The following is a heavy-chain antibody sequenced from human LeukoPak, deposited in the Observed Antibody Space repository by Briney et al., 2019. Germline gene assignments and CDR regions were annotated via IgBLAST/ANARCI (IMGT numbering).Heavy chain of an antibody. D-gene: IGHD3-10*01. CDR3: AREGPYYGSGSPYFDY. CDR1: GGSISSGNYY. V-gene: IGHV4-61*01. J-gene: IGHJ4*02. Sequence: SETLSLTCTVSGGSISSGNYYWSWIRQPPGKGLEWIGYIYYSGSTNYNPSLKSRVTISVDTSKNQFSLKLSSVTAADTAVYYCAREGPYYGSGSPYFDYWGQGTLVTVSS. CDR2: IYYSGST.